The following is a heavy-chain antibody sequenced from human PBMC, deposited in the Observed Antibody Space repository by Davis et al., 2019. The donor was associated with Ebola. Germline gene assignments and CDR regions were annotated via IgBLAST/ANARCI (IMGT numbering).Heavy chain of an antibody. V-gene: IGHV3-20*04. Sequence: PGGSLRLSCAASGFTFADYGMSWVRQAPGKGLEWVSGINWNGGSIGYADSVKGRFTISRDNAKNSLYLQMSSLRAEDTSVYFCVGGSQTFDYWGQGTQVAVSS. CDR2: INWNGGSI. CDR1: GFTFADYG. D-gene: IGHD1-26*01. CDR3: VGGSQTFDY. J-gene: IGHJ4*02.